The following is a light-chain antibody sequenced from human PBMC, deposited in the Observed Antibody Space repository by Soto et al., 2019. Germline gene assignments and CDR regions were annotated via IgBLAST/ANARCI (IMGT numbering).Light chain of an antibody. V-gene: IGKV1-39*01. CDR3: QQNYNFPLT. Sequence: DIQMTQSPSSLSASVGDRVMITCRASQSISSYFNWYQQKAGKAPKLLIYVASTLQSGVPSRFSGSGSGTDFTLTISSLQPEDFATYYCQQNYNFPLTFGGGTKVEIK. J-gene: IGKJ4*01. CDR1: QSISSY. CDR2: VAS.